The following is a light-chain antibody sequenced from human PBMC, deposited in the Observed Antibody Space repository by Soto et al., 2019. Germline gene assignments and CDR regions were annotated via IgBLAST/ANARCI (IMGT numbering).Light chain of an antibody. CDR2: DVT. V-gene: IGLV2-14*03. CDR1: NSDVGGYNY. Sequence: QSALTQPASVSGSPGQSITISCTGTNSDVGGYNYVSWYQHQPGKAPKLMIYDVTTRPSGVSNRFSGSKSGYTASLTISGLQAEDEADYYCSSYTSSSTRVFGGGTQLTVL. CDR3: SSYTSSSTRV. J-gene: IGLJ2*01.